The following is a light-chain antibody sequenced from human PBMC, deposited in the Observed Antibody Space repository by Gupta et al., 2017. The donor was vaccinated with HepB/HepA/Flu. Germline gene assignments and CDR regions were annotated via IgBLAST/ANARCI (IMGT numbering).Light chain of an antibody. V-gene: IGKV1-9*01. Sequence: DIQLTQSPSFLSASVGDRVTITCRASQGISSYLAWYQQKPGKAPQLLIYVASTLQSGVPSRFSGSGSGTEFTLTISNLQPEDFATYYCQQRNSYPRTFGQGTKVEIK. CDR2: VAS. J-gene: IGKJ1*01. CDR1: QGISSY. CDR3: QQRNSYPRT.